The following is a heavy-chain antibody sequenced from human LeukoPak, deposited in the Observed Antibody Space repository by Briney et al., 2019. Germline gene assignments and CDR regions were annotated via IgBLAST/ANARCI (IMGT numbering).Heavy chain of an antibody. CDR1: GIIFSNYW. D-gene: IGHD2/OR15-2a*01. Sequence: GGSLRLSCAASGIIFSNYWMHWVRQAPGKGLVWVSRINRDGSSTSYADSVKGRFTISRDNAKNTLYLQMNSLRAEDTAVYYCAKDGTSYYYIYYWGQGTLVTVSS. V-gene: IGHV3-74*01. CDR2: INRDGSST. CDR3: AKDGTSYYYIYY. J-gene: IGHJ4*02.